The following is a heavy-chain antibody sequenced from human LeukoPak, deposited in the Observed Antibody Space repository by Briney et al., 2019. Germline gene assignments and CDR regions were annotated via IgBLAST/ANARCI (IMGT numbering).Heavy chain of an antibody. J-gene: IGHJ2*01. CDR3: ARAAYYYDSGGYHWYFDL. CDR1: GFTFSSYG. Sequence: GGSLRLSCAASGFTFSSYGMHWVRQAPGKGLEWVAVIWYDGSNKYYADSVKGRFTISRDNSKNTLYLQMNSLRAEDTAVYHCARAAYYYDSGGYHWYFDLWGRGTLVTVSS. CDR2: IWYDGSNK. V-gene: IGHV3-33*01. D-gene: IGHD3-22*01.